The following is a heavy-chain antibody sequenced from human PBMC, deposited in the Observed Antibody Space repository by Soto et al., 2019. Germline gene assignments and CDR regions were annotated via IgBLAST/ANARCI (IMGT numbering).Heavy chain of an antibody. Sequence: SETLSLTCTVSVASISSSSYYWGWIRQTPGKGLEWIGSIYYSGSTYYNTSLKSRVTISVDTSKNQFSLKLSSVTDTDTAVYYCARHPTRLVVVAATPRPYWGQGTLVTVSS. V-gene: IGHV4-39*01. J-gene: IGHJ4*02. CDR3: ARHPTRLVVVAATPRPY. CDR2: IYYSGST. D-gene: IGHD2-15*01. CDR1: VASISSSSYY.